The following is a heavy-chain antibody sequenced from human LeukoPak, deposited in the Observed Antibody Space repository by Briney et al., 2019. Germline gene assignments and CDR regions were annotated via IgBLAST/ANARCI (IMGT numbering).Heavy chain of an antibody. J-gene: IGHJ5*02. V-gene: IGHV3-11*06. D-gene: IGHD1-7*01. Sequence: KPGGSLRLSCAASGFTFSDYYMSWIRQAPGKGLEWVSDIGTSSSCTNYADSVKGRFTISRDNAKNSLYLQMNSLRAEDTAVYYCASSLKSRTNWFDPWGQGTLVTVSS. CDR1: GFTFSDYY. CDR3: ASSLKSRTNWFDP. CDR2: IGTSSSCT.